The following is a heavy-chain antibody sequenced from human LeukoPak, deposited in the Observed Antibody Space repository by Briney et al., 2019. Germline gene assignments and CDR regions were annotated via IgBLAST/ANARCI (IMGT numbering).Heavy chain of an antibody. Sequence: ASVKVSCKASGYTFTSYDFNWMRQATGQRPEWMGWMSPNSGDTGYAQKFQDRVTMTRNTSISTAYMELSSLRSDDTAVYYCAGGPPNWGYDYWGPGTLVTVSS. CDR2: MSPNSGDT. D-gene: IGHD7-27*01. J-gene: IGHJ4*02. CDR1: GYTFTSYD. V-gene: IGHV1-8*01. CDR3: AGGPPNWGYDY.